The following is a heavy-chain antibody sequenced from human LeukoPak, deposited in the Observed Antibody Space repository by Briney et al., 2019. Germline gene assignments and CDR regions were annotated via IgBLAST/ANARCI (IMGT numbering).Heavy chain of an antibody. J-gene: IGHJ6*02. Sequence: ASLKVSCKASGYTFTSYGISWVRQAPGQGLEWMGWISAYNGNTHYAQKLQGRVTLTTDTSTNTAYMELRSLRSDDTAVYYCARSPGGYDILAGFYYYYGMDVWGQGTTVTVSS. V-gene: IGHV1-18*01. CDR2: ISAYNGNT. CDR1: GYTFTSYG. CDR3: ARSPGGYDILAGFYYYYGMDV. D-gene: IGHD3-9*01.